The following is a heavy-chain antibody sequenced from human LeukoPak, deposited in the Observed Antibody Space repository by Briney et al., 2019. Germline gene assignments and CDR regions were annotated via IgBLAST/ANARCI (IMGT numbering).Heavy chain of an antibody. CDR2: IIPIVGIA. Sequence: GASVKVSCKASGGTFSSYAISWVRQAPGQGLECMGTIIPIVGIANYAQKFQGRVTINADKFTSTAYMELSSLRSEDTAVYYCARDGEMATIYFDYWGQGTLVTVSS. J-gene: IGHJ4*02. CDR3: ARDGEMATIYFDY. D-gene: IGHD5-24*01. CDR1: GGTFSSYA. V-gene: IGHV1-69*04.